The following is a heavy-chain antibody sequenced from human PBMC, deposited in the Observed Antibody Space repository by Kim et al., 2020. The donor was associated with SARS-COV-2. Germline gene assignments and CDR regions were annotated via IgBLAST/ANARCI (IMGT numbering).Heavy chain of an antibody. J-gene: IGHJ6*02. Sequence: PALKGRVTISVDTSKNPFSLKLSSVTAADTAVYYCARAGWFRGIYYGMDVWGQGTTVTVSS. V-gene: IGHV4-34*01. D-gene: IGHD3-10*01. CDR3: ARAGWFRGIYYGMDV.